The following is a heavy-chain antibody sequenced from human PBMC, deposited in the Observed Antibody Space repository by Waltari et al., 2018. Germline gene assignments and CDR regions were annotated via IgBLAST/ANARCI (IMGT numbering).Heavy chain of an antibody. D-gene: IGHD6-13*01. J-gene: IGHJ4*02. CDR3: ARAGGGIAAAGTHY. CDR1: GGSISSGGYY. V-gene: IGHV4-31*03. CDR2: IYHSGST. Sequence: QVQLQESGPGLVKPSQTLSLTCTVSGGSISSGGYYWSWIRQHPGKGLEWIGDIYHSGSTDYNPALKSRGTISVDRSKNQFSLKLSSVTAADTAVYYCARAGGGIAAAGTHYWGQGTLVTVSS.